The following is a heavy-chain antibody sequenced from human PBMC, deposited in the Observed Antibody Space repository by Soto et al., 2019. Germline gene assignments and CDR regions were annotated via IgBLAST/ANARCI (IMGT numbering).Heavy chain of an antibody. CDR3: ARDWGGRDCTGFDY. CDR1: GFTFSSYG. D-gene: IGHD3-16*01. CDR2: IWYDGSNK. J-gene: IGHJ4*02. V-gene: IGHV3-33*01. Sequence: QVQLVESGGGVVQPGRSLRLSCAASGFTFSSYGMHWVRQAPGKGLEWVAVIWYDGSNKYYADSVKGRFTISRDNSKNTLYLQMNSLRAEDTAVYYCARDWGGRDCTGFDYWGQGTLVTVSS.